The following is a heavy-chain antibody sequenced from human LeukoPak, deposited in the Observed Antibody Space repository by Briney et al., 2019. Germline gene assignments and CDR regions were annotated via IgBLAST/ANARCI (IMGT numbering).Heavy chain of an antibody. CDR3: AKGSSGDY. D-gene: IGHD6-6*01. CDR1: GFTFSSYG. V-gene: IGHV3-30*18. J-gene: IGHJ4*02. CDR2: ISYDGSNK. Sequence: GGSLRLSCAASGFTFSSYGMHWGRQAPGKGLEWVAVISYDGSNKYYADSVKGRFTISRDNSKNTLYLQMNSLRAEDTAVYYCAKGSSGDYWGQGTLVTVSS.